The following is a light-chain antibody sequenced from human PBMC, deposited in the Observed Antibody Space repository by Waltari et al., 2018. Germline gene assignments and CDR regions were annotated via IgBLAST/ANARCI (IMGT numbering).Light chain of an antibody. J-gene: IGLJ3*02. CDR1: SPNIGAGYD. Sequence: QSVLTQPPSVSGAPGQRVTISCTASSPNIGAGYDVHWSHQLPGTAPKLLIYRNNNRPSGVPDRFSGSKSGTSASLAITGLQAEDEADYYCQSYDSSLSGFWVFGGGTKLTVL. CDR3: QSYDSSLSGFWV. CDR2: RNN. V-gene: IGLV1-40*01.